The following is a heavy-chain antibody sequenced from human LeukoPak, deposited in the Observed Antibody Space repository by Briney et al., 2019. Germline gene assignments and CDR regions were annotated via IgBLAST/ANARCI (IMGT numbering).Heavy chain of an antibody. V-gene: IGHV4-34*01. Sequence: KASETLSLTCAVYGGSFSGYYWSWIRQPPGKGLEWIGEINHSGSTNYNPSLKSRVTISVDTSKNQFSLKLSSVTAADTAVYYCARGIYGSGTEGFDYWGQGTLVTVSS. CDR2: INHSGST. J-gene: IGHJ4*02. D-gene: IGHD3-10*01. CDR1: GGSFSGYY. CDR3: ARGIYGSGTEGFDY.